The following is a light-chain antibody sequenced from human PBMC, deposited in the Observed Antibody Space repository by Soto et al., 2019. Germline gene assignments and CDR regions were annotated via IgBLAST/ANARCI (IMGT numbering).Light chain of an antibody. J-gene: IGLJ1*01. CDR3: QSADTSGNIEV. V-gene: IGLV3-25*02. CDR1: ALPRQY. Sequence: SYELTQPPSMSVSPGQTAVTTRSGDALPRQYVYWFKQKPGQAPVLVIYQDTRRPPTIPARFSGSASGTTVSLTISGVQADDEADYYCQSADTSGNIEVFGPGTKVTVL. CDR2: QDT.